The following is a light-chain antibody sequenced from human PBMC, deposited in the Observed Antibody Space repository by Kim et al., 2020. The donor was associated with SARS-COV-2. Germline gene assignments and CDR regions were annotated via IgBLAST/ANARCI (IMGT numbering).Light chain of an antibody. CDR3: AAWDDSLSGPAV. Sequence: QPVLTQPPSASGTPGQMVTISCSGSSSNIGSNYVYWYQQLPGTAPKLLIYRNNQRPSGVPDRFSGSKSGTSASLAISGLRSEDEADYYCAAWDDSLSGPAVFGGGTQLTVL. CDR2: RNN. CDR1: SSNIGSNY. V-gene: IGLV1-47*01. J-gene: IGLJ7*01.